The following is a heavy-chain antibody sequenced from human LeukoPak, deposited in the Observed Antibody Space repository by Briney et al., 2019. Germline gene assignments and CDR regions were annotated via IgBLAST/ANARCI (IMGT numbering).Heavy chain of an antibody. CDR3: ARDTGGRGWFDP. D-gene: IGHD2-8*02. J-gene: IGHJ5*02. V-gene: IGHV3-48*01. CDR1: GFTFSSYG. Sequence: GGSLRLSCAASGFTFSSYGMHWVRQAPGKGLEWVSYISSSSSTIYYADSVKGRFTISRDNVKNSLFLQMNSLRAEDTAVYYCARDTGGRGWFDPWGQGTLVTVSS. CDR2: ISSSSSTI.